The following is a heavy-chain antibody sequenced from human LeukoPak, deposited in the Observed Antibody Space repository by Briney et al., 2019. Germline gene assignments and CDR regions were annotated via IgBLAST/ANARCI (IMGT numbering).Heavy chain of an antibody. CDR3: ARGPHERSGYPDD. Sequence: ASVKVSCKASSSTFTASDISWVRQAPGQGLEWMGWISGYTAKTNYAQKLQGRVTLTTDTSTTTAYMELRSLRSDDTAVYYCARGPHERSGYPDDWGQGTLVTVSS. CDR1: SSTFTASD. J-gene: IGHJ4*02. V-gene: IGHV1-18*04. D-gene: IGHD3-22*01. CDR2: ISGYTAKT.